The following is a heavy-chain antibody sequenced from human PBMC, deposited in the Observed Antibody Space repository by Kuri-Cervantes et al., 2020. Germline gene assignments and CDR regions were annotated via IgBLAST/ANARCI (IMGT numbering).Heavy chain of an antibody. J-gene: IGHJ4*02. CDR2: IYYRSKWYN. Sequence: SETLSLTCDISGDSVSSGTTAWNWIRQSPSRGLEWLGRIYYRSKWYNDYAVSVRSRISINPDTSKNQFSLQLSSVTPEDTAVYYCARGAGAIDYWGQGTLVTVSS. CDR3: ARGAGAIDY. D-gene: IGHD3-10*01. CDR1: GDSVSSGTTA. V-gene: IGHV6-1*01.